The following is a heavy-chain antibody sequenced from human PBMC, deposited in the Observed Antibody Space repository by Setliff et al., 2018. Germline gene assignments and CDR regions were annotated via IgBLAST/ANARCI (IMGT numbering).Heavy chain of an antibody. CDR2: IYHSGST. V-gene: IGHV4-38-2*02. J-gene: IGHJ4*02. CDR3: ARYNAREYYFDY. CDR1: GYSISSGYY. Sequence: SETLSLTCTVSGYSISSGYYWGWIRQPPGKGLEWIGSIYHSGSTYYNPSLKSRVTISVDTSKNQFPLKLSSVTAADTAVYYCARYNAREYYFDYWGQGTLVTVSS. D-gene: IGHD1-20*01.